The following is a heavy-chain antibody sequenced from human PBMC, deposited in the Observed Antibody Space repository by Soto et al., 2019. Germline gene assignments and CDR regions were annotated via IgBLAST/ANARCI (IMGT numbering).Heavy chain of an antibody. Sequence: DVQLLESGGGLVQPGGSLRLTCAASGFTLSNYAMSWVRQAPGKGLEWVSFVSGHSRSIYYADSVRGRFTISRHNSKNTLYLKINSLRVAATALYDCAKTNPSSDHTSDVNDWFDPWGPGTLVTVSS. CDR1: GFTLSNYA. J-gene: IGHJ5*02. D-gene: IGHD6-19*01. V-gene: IGHV3-23*01. CDR2: VSGHSRSI. CDR3: AKTNPSSDHTSDVNDWFDP.